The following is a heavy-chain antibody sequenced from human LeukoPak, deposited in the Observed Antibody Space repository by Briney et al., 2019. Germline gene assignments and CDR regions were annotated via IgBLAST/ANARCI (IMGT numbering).Heavy chain of an antibody. CDR2: IYPGDSDT. J-gene: IGHJ4*02. CDR3: ARRAGGSGWYGGDFDY. CDR1: GYRFTSYW. V-gene: IGHV5-51*01. Sequence: GESLKISCKGSGYRFTSYWIGWVRQMPGKGLEWMGIIYPGDSDTRYSPSFQGQVTVSADKSISTAYLQWSSLKASDTAMYYCARRAGGSGWYGGDFDYWGQGTLVTVSS. D-gene: IGHD6-19*01.